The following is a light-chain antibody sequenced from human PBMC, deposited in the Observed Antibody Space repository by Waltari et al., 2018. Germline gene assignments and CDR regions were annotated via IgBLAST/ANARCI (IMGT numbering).Light chain of an antibody. Sequence: QSVLTQPPSASGTPGQGVTISCSGGASHIGNNVVNWYQQVPGKAPKLLLYRSDRRPAGVPDRYSGSKSGTSASLAISGLQSEDEADYYCAAWDDSLNGRWVFGGGTKVTVL. V-gene: IGLV1-44*01. CDR1: ASHIGNNV. CDR3: AAWDDSLNGRWV. CDR2: RSD. J-gene: IGLJ3*02.